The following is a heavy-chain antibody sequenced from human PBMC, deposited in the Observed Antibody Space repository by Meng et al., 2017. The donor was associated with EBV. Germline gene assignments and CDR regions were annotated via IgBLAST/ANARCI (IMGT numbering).Heavy chain of an antibody. CDR1: GGTFSSYA. V-gene: IGHV1-69*06. CDR2: IIPIFGTA. J-gene: IGHJ5*02. D-gene: IGHD1-26*01. CDR3: ARDRWEPKGKGWFDP. Sequence: QVQLWQSGAEVKKPGSSVKVSCKASGGTFSSYAISWVQQAPGQGLEWMGGIIPIFGTANYAQKFQGRVTITADKSTSTAYMELSSLRSEDTAVYYCARDRWEPKGKGWFDPWGQGTLVTVSS.